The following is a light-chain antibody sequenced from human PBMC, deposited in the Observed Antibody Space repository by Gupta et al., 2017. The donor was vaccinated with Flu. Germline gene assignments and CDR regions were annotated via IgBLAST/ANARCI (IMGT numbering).Light chain of an antibody. CDR1: QSVSNT. CDR3: KQNGYWRT. J-gene: IGKJ1*01. CDR2: RAS. V-gene: IGKV3D-15*01. Sequence: EVVMTQSPATLSVSPGERATLTCRASQSVSNTLAWYQQRPGQAPRLLINRASVRVTGTPPRFSGSGSGTEFTLSIGRLQSEESEVYYCKQNGYWRTVGQGTKVEVK.